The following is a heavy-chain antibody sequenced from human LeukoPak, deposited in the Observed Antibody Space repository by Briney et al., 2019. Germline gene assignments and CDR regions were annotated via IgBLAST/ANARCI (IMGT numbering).Heavy chain of an antibody. V-gene: IGHV3-74*03. CDR3: ARDRLWNSLDS. J-gene: IGHJ4*02. CDR1: GFTFSNHW. CDR2: INTDGRST. Sequence: GGSLRLSCAASGFTFSNHWMNWVRQAPGKGLVWVSRINTDGRSTTYADSVKGRFTISRDNAKNTLYLQMNSLKNEDTAVYYCARDRLWNSLDSWGQGTLVTVSS. D-gene: IGHD1-7*01.